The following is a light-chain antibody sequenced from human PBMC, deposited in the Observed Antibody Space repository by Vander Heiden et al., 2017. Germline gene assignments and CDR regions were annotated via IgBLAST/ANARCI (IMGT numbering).Light chain of an antibody. Sequence: DIQMTQPPSSLSASVGDRVTITCRASQSISSYLNWYQQKPGKAPNLLIYAASSLQSGVPSRFSGSGSGTDFTLTISSLQPEDFATYYCQQSYNTPHLTFGGGTKVEIK. CDR1: QSISSY. CDR3: QQSYNTPHLT. CDR2: AAS. V-gene: IGKV1-39*01. J-gene: IGKJ4*01.